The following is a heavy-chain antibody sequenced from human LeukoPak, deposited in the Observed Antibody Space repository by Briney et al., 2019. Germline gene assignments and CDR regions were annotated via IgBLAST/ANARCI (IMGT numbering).Heavy chain of an antibody. CDR1: GGSISSSSYY. CDR2: IYYSGST. V-gene: IGHV4-39*01. D-gene: IGHD6-6*01. J-gene: IGHJ4*02. CDR3: ASQGSSASEC. Sequence: PSETLSLTCTVSGGSISSSSYYWGWLRQPPGKGLEWIGSIYYSGSTYYNPSLKRRVSISVDTSKNQFALKLSSVTAADTAVYYCASQGSSASECWGQGTLVTVSS.